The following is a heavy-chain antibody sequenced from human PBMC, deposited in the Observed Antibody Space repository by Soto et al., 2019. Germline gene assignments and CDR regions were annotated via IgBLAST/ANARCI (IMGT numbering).Heavy chain of an antibody. CDR1: GFTFSSYG. V-gene: IGHV3-33*01. CDR3: AREGEQWLSGGFYGMDV. CDR2: IWYDGSNK. Sequence: GGSLRLSCAASGFTFSSYGMHWVRQAPGKGLEWVAVIWYDGSNKYYADSVKGRFTISRDNSKNTLYLQMNSLRAEDTAVYYCAREGEQWLSGGFYGMDVWGQGTTVTVSS. D-gene: IGHD6-19*01. J-gene: IGHJ6*02.